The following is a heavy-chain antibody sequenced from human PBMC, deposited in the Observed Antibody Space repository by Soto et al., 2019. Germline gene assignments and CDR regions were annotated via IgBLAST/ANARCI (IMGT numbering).Heavy chain of an antibody. CDR1: GVTFSTHG. J-gene: IGHJ4*02. D-gene: IGHD3-3*01. V-gene: IGHV3-23*01. CDR2: ISGSGGST. Sequence: GGSLRLSCAASGVTFSTHGMHWVRQAPGKGLEWVSAISGSGGSTYYADSVKGRFTISRDNSKNTLYLQMNSLRAEDTAVYYCAKDRRFLEWLFFPNYWGQGTLVTVSS. CDR3: AKDRRFLEWLFFPNY.